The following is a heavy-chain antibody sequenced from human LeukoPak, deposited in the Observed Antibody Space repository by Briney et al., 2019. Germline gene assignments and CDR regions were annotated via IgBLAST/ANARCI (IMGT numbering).Heavy chain of an antibody. J-gene: IGHJ4*02. CDR1: GGSISSGDYY. Sequence: PSETLSLTCTVSGGSISSGDYYWSWIRQPPGKGLEWIGYIYYSGSTYYNPSLKSRVTISVDTSKNQFSLKLSSVTAADTAVYYCAERAYGDYGIEYWGQGTLVTVSS. V-gene: IGHV4-30-4*01. CDR3: AERAYGDYGIEY. CDR2: IYYSGST. D-gene: IGHD4-17*01.